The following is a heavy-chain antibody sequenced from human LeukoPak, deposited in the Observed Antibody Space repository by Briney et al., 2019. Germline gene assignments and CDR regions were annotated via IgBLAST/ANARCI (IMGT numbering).Heavy chain of an antibody. Sequence: GGSLRLSCAASGFTFSDYYMSWIRQAPGKGLEWVSYISSSGSTIYYADSVKGRFTISRDNAKNSLYLQMNSLRAEDTAVYYCARVGTTLDTAMVTVGLDYWGQGTLVTVSS. V-gene: IGHV3-11*04. D-gene: IGHD5-18*01. CDR3: ARVGTTLDTAMVTVGLDY. J-gene: IGHJ4*02. CDR2: ISSSGSTI. CDR1: GFTFSDYY.